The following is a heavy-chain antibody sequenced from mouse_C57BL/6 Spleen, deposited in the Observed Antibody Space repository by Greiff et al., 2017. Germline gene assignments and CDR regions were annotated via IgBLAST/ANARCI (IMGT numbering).Heavy chain of an antibody. Sequence: QVQLKQSGPGLVQPSQSLSITCTVSGFSLTSYGVHWVRQPPGKGLEWLGVIWSGGSTDYNAAFISRLSISKDNSKSQVFFKMNSLQADDTAIYYCAKNRGTYYIAMDYWGQGTSVTVSS. V-gene: IGHV2-4*01. CDR2: IWSGGST. D-gene: IGHD2-12*01. CDR1: GFSLTSYG. CDR3: AKNRGTYYIAMDY. J-gene: IGHJ4*01.